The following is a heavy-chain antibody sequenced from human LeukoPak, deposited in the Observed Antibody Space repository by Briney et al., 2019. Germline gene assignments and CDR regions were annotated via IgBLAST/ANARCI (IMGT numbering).Heavy chain of an antibody. CDR3: AAGLGAAAGLYYYYYMDV. CDR1: GFTFTSSA. J-gene: IGHJ6*03. Sequence: GTSVKVSCKASGFTFTSSAMQWVRQARGQRLEWIGWIVVGSGNTNYAQKFQERAIITRDMSTSTAYMELSSLRSEDTAVYYCAAGLGAAAGLYYYYYMDVWGKGTTVTVSS. V-gene: IGHV1-58*02. CDR2: IVVGSGNT. D-gene: IGHD6-13*01.